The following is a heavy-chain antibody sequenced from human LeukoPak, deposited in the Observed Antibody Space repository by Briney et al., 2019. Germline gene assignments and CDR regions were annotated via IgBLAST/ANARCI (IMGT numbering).Heavy chain of an antibody. CDR2: IYSGGST. CDR1: GFTVSSNY. J-gene: IGHJ4*02. CDR3: ARDKQWLGNFDY. V-gene: IGHV3-66*01. Sequence: GGSLRLSCAASGFTVSSNYMSWVRQAPGKGLEWVSVIYSGGSTYYADSVKGRFTISRDNSKNTLYLQMISLRAEDTAVYYCARDKQWLGNFDYWGQGTLVTVSS. D-gene: IGHD6-19*01.